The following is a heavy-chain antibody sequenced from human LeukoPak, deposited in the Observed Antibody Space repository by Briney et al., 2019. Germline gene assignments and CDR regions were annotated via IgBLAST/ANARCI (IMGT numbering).Heavy chain of an antibody. D-gene: IGHD5-12*01. CDR1: GGSFSGYY. CDR3: ARGVPSGGYDGQYRAYNWFDP. CDR2: INHSGST. Sequence: SETLSLTCAVYGGSFSGYYWSWIRQPPGKGLEWIGEINHSGSTNYNPSLKSRVTISVDTSKNQFSLKLSSVTAADTAVYYCARGVPSGGYDGQYRAYNWFDPWGQGTLVTVSS. V-gene: IGHV4-34*01. J-gene: IGHJ5*02.